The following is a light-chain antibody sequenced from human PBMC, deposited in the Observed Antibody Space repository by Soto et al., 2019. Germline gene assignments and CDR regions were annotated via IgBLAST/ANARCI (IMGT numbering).Light chain of an antibody. V-gene: IGLV1-51*01. CDR1: SSNIGGNS. CDR3: GSWDSSLSAYV. Sequence: QSVLRQPPSVSAAPGQKFTISCSGSSSNIGGNSVSWYQQLPGTAPKLLIYDDNKRPSGIPDRFSGSKSGTSATLGITGFQTGDEADYYCGSWDSSLSAYVFGTGTKVT. CDR2: DDN. J-gene: IGLJ1*01.